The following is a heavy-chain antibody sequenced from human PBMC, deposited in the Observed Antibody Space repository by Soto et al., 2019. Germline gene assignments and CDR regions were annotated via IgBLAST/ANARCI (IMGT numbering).Heavy chain of an antibody. J-gene: IGHJ4*02. CDR1: GFTFSSYG. Sequence: QVQLVESGGGVVQPGRSLRLSCAASGFTFSSYGMHWVRQAPGKGLEWVAVIWYDGSNKYYADSVKGRFTISRDNYKNTLYLQMNSLRAEDTAVYYCARARYCSGGSCYSLDYWGQGTLVTVSS. CDR2: IWYDGSNK. V-gene: IGHV3-33*01. CDR3: ARARYCSGGSCYSLDY. D-gene: IGHD2-15*01.